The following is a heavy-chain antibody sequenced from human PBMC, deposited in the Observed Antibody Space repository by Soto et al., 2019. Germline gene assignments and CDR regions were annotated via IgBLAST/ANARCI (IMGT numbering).Heavy chain of an antibody. D-gene: IGHD2-2*01. Sequence: PSETLSLTCTVSGGSMRPYFWSWVRQSPGKGLEWIGDIYYNGNTNYNPSLRSRVTISVDTSKNQFSLKLSSVTAADTAVYYCATIGSTPPWGQGTLVTVSS. CDR3: ATIGSTPP. CDR1: GGSMRPYF. V-gene: IGHV4-59*12. J-gene: IGHJ5*02. CDR2: IYYNGNT.